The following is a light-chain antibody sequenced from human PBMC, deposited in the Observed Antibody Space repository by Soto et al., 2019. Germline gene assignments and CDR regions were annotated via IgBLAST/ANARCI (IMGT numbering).Light chain of an antibody. CDR1: SGSIANNY. CDR2: ENK. Sequence: NFMLTQPHSVSESPGKTVTISCTRSSGSIANNYVQWYQQRPGSAPTTVIYENKLRPSGGPGRFSGSTDASSNSASLTISGLQTEDEADYDCQSYDSYLAIFGGGINLTVL. J-gene: IGLJ2*01. V-gene: IGLV6-57*04. CDR3: QSYDSYLAI.